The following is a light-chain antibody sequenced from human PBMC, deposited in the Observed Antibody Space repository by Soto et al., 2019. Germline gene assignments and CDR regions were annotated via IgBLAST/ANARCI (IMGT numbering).Light chain of an antibody. CDR2: SFF. CDR3: QQGYCAPQT. Sequence: DIQMAQSPSSLSASVGDRVSITCRASLSIGTYLNWYQQTPGQAPRLLFHSFFTLQSGVPSRFSGSRTGTEFTLTISSLQPEDSATYYCQQGYCAPQTFGQGTKLAL. CDR1: LSIGTY. V-gene: IGKV1-39*01. J-gene: IGKJ2*01.